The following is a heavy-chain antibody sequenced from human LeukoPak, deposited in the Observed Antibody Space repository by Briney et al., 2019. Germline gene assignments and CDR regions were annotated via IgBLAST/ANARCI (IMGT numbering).Heavy chain of an antibody. Sequence: PGGSLRLSCAASGFTFSSYSMNWVRQAPGKGLEWVSYISSSGSTIYYADSVKGRFTISRDNAKNSLYLQMNSLRAEDTAVYYCARGAMVRGKYYYYMDVWGKGTTVTISS. J-gene: IGHJ6*03. CDR2: ISSSGSTI. CDR1: GFTFSSYS. V-gene: IGHV3-48*04. D-gene: IGHD3-10*01. CDR3: ARGAMVRGKYYYYMDV.